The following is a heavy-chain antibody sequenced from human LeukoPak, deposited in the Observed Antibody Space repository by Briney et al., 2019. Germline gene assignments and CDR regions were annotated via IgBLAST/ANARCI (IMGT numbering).Heavy chain of an antibody. Sequence: PGGSLRLSCAASGFTFSSYAMGWVRQAPGKGLEWVSVISGSGGSTYYADSVKGRFTISRDNSKNTLYMQMNSLRAEDTAVYYCAKRLAGAKGDDYWGQGTLVTVSS. CDR3: AKRLAGAKGDDY. CDR2: ISGSGGST. CDR1: GFTFSSYA. J-gene: IGHJ4*02. D-gene: IGHD1-26*01. V-gene: IGHV3-23*01.